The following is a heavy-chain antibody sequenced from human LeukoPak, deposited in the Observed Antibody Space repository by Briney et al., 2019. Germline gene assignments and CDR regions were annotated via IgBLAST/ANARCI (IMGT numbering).Heavy chain of an antibody. CDR2: IYSRGMT. CDR3: ARDLDYGGKGGHYSGMDV. Sequence: GGSLSLSCAASGFTVSSSFMTWVRQAPGKGLEWVSVIYSRGMTFYADSVKGRFTISRENSKNTLYLQMNSLRAEDTAVYYCARDLDYGGKGGHYSGMDVWGQGTTVTVSS. J-gene: IGHJ6*02. D-gene: IGHD4-23*01. CDR1: GFTVSSSF. V-gene: IGHV3-66*01.